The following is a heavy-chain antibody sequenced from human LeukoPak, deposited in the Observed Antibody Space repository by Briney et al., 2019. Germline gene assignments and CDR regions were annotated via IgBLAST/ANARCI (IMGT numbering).Heavy chain of an antibody. V-gene: IGHV4-4*02. CDR1: GDSISTNHW. D-gene: IGHD5-24*01. J-gene: IGHJ4*02. CDR3: ARARWDY. Sequence: SETLSLTCAVSGDSISTNHWWSWVRQPPGKGLEWIGEVYHSGSTNYNPSLKSRVTISVDKSKNLFSLKLTSVTAADTAMYYCARARWDYWGPGTLVTVSS. CDR2: VYHSGST.